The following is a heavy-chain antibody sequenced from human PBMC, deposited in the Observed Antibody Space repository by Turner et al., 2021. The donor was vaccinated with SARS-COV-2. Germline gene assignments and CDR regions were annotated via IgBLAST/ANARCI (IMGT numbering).Heavy chain of an antibody. CDR1: GGSINSYY. J-gene: IGHJ4*02. D-gene: IGHD2-15*01. CDR3: AGEGKWLYKFDD. V-gene: IGHV4-4*07. CDR2: IYTSEST. Sequence: QVQLQESGPGLVKPSETLSLTCTVSGGSINSYYCRWIRQPAVKGMEWIGRIYTSESTNYSTSLKSRVAMSVNTYKKQFSMKLSAVTAADKAVYYCAGEGKWLYKFDDWGQGTLVTVSS.